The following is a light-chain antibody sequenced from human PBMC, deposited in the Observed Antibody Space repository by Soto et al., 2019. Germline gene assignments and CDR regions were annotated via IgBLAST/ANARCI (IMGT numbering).Light chain of an antibody. Sequence: QSVLTQPASVSGSPGQSITISCTGTSSDFGGYNYVSWYQQHPGKAPKLMIYAVTDRPSGVSSRFSGSKSGNTASLTIAGLHADDEDDYYCRSYTSSSALFGTGTKVTVL. CDR1: SSDFGGYNY. CDR2: AVT. CDR3: RSYTSSSAL. V-gene: IGLV2-14*01. J-gene: IGLJ1*01.